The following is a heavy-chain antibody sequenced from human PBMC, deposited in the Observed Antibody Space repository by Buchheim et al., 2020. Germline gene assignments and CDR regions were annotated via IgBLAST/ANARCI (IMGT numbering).Heavy chain of an antibody. Sequence: QVQLVESGRGVVQPGRSLRLSCAASGFTFSSYGMHWVRPAPGKGLEWVAVISYDGSNKYYADSVKGRFTISSDNSKNTLYLQMNSLRAEDTAVYYCAKALEVYDSSGYYSHWGQGTL. D-gene: IGHD3-22*01. V-gene: IGHV3-30*18. J-gene: IGHJ4*02. CDR2: ISYDGSNK. CDR1: GFTFSSYG. CDR3: AKALEVYDSSGYYSH.